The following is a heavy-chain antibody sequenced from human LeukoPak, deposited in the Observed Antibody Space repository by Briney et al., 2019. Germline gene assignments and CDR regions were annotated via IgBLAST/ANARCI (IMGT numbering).Heavy chain of an antibody. Sequence: GASVKVSCKASGGTFSSYAFNWVLQAPGQGLEWMGGIIPIFDAANYAQKFQDRVTITADESTSTAYMELSSLRSEDTAVYYCTRGIPVTGTFDYWGQGTLVTVSS. D-gene: IGHD6-19*01. V-gene: IGHV1-69*13. J-gene: IGHJ4*02. CDR2: IIPIFDAA. CDR3: TRGIPVTGTFDY. CDR1: GGTFSSYA.